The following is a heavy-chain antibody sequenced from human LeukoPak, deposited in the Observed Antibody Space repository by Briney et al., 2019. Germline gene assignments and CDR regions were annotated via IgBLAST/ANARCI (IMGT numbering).Heavy chain of an antibody. V-gene: IGHV3-21*01. CDR2: ISSSSSYI. CDR3: ASTLYCYYGMDV. Sequence: GGSLRLSCAASGFTFSSYSMTWVRQAPAKGLEWVSSISSSSSYIYYADSVKDRFTISRDNAKNSLYLQMNSLRAEDTAVYYCASTLYCYYGMDVWGQGTTVTVSS. J-gene: IGHJ6*02. CDR1: GFTFSSYS.